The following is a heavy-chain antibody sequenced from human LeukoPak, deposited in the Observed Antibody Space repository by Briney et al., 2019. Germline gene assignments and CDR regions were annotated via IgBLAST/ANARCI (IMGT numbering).Heavy chain of an antibody. Sequence: ASVKVSCKASGYTFTSYGISWVRQAPGQGLEWMGWISAYNGNTNYAQKLQGRVTMTTDTSTSTAYMELRSLRSDDTAVYYCARGHHGYYYDSSGYYRFEHWGQGTLVTVSS. V-gene: IGHV1-18*01. CDR3: ARGHHGYYYDSSGYYRFEH. D-gene: IGHD3-22*01. CDR1: GYTFTSYG. CDR2: ISAYNGNT. J-gene: IGHJ1*01.